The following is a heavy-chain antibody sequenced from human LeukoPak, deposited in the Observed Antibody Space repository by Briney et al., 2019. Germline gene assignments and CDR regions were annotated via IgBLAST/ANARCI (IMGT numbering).Heavy chain of an antibody. J-gene: IGHJ4*02. CDR2: ISWNSGSI. CDR3: ARDSRTGYYDSSGYYFLDY. CDR1: GFTFDDYA. D-gene: IGHD3-22*01. Sequence: GGSLRLSCAASGFTFDDYAMHWVRQAPGKGLEWVSGISWNSGSIGYADSVKGRFTISRDNAKNSLYLQMNSLRAEDMALYYCARDSRTGYYDSSGYYFLDYWGQGTLVTVSS. V-gene: IGHV3-9*03.